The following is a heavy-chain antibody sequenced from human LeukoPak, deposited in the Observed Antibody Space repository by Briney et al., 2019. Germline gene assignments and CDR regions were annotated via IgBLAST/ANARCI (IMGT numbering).Heavy chain of an antibody. D-gene: IGHD3-22*01. CDR2: IYTSGST. J-gene: IGHJ3*02. Sequence: SETLSLTCTVSGDSISSGDYYWSWIRQPAGTGLEWIGRIYTSGSTNYNPSLKSRVTISVDTSKNQFSLKLTSVTAADTAVYYCARGPYKYDGSGAFDIWGQGTKVTVSS. CDR3: ARGPYKYDGSGAFDI. V-gene: IGHV4-61*02. CDR1: GDSISSGDYY.